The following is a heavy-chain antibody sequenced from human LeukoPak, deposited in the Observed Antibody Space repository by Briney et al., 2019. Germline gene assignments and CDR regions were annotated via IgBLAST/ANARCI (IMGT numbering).Heavy chain of an antibody. V-gene: IGHV3-48*04. Sequence: GGSLRLSCAASGFTFSSYSMNWVRQAPGEGLEWVSYISSSSSTIYYADSVKGRFTISRGNAKNSLYLQMNSLRAEDTAVYYCARSTSPYYYMDVWGKGTTVTISS. D-gene: IGHD5/OR15-5a*01. CDR3: ARSTSPYYYMDV. CDR2: ISSSSSTI. CDR1: GFTFSSYS. J-gene: IGHJ6*03.